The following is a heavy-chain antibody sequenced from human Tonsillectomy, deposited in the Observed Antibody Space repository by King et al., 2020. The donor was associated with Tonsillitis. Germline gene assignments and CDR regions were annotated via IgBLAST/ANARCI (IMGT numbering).Heavy chain of an antibody. CDR2: IYHSGTT. J-gene: IGHJ5*02. CDR1: GGSISRGGYS. V-gene: IGHV4-30-2*01. CDR3: ARVVLGLGELPISNCFDL. D-gene: IGHD1-26*01. Sequence: QLQESGSGLVKPSQTLSLTCAVSGGSISRGGYSWGWIRQPPGKGLEWIGYIYHSGTTYYNPSLKSRVTISVDRSKNQFSRKLNSVTAADTAMYYCARVVLGLGELPISNCFDLWGKGTMVTVSS.